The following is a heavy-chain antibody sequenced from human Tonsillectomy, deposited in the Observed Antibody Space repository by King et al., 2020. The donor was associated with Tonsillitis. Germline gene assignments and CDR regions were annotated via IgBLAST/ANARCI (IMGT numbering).Heavy chain of an antibody. V-gene: IGHV3-15*01. CDR3: STVGYYGSGSVDY. CDR2: IKRKTDGGTT. CDR1: GFTFSNAW. Sequence: VQLVESGGGLVKPGGSLRLSCAASGFTFSNAWMSWVRQAPGKGLEWVGRIKRKTDGGTTDHAAPVKGRFTISRDDSKNTLYLQMNSLKTEDTAVYYCSTVGYYGSGSVDYWGQGTLVTVSS. J-gene: IGHJ4*02. D-gene: IGHD3-10*01.